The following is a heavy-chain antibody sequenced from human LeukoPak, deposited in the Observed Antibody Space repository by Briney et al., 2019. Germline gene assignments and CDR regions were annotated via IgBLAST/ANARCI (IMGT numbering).Heavy chain of an antibody. D-gene: IGHD3-22*01. CDR3: ARDTLQSNYYDSSGYYFVY. CDR2: MSYDGSNK. J-gene: IGHJ4*02. CDR1: GFTFSSYA. V-gene: IGHV3-30-3*01. Sequence: GGSLRLSCAASGFTFSSYAMHWVRQAPGKGLEWVAVMSYDGSNKYYADSVKGRFTISRDNSKNTLYLQMNSLRAEDTAVYYCARDTLQSNYYDSSGYYFVYWGQGTLVTVSS.